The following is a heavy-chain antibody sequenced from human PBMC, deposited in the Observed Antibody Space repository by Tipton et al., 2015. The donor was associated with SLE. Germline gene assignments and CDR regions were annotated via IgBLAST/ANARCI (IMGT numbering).Heavy chain of an antibody. J-gene: IGHJ4*02. Sequence: TLSLTCTVSGVSISGSSYYWDWIRPPPGKGPEWIGRIINSGNTYYTPSFQSRVTMSVDTSKNQFSLKLSSVTAADTAVYYCARVGTYYYDSRARCYFDYWGQGTLVTVSS. CDR2: IINSGNT. CDR3: ARVGTYYYDSRARCYFDY. V-gene: IGHV4-39*07. D-gene: IGHD3-22*01. CDR1: GVSISGSSYY.